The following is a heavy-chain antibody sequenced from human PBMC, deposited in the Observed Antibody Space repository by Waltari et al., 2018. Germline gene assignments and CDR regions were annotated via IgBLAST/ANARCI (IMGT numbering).Heavy chain of an antibody. CDR2: IYHSGST. CDR1: GYSISSGYY. D-gene: IGHD4-4*01. V-gene: IGHV4-38-2*01. J-gene: IGHJ4*02. Sequence: QVQLQESGPGLVKHSETLSLTCAVSGYSISSGYYWGWIRQPPGKGLEWIGSIYHSGSTYYNPSLNSRVTISVDTSKNQFSLKLSSVTAADTAVYYCARRRVTGALDYWGQGTLVTVSS. CDR3: ARRRVTGALDY.